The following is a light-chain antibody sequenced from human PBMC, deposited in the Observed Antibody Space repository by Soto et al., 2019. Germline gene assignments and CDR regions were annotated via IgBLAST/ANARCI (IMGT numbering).Light chain of an antibody. CDR2: NNN. J-gene: IGLJ2*01. V-gene: IGLV1-44*01. Sequence: QSVLTQTPSASGPPGQRATISCSGSSSNIGRNTVTWYQQLPGAAPKLLIYNNNQRPSGVPDRFSGSKSGTSASLAISGLQSDDEADYYCAAWDDSLNGVLFGGGTKLTVL. CDR3: AAWDDSLNGVL. CDR1: SSNIGRNT.